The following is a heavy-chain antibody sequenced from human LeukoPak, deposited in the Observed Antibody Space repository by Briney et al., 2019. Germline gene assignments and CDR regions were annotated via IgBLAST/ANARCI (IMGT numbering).Heavy chain of an antibody. Sequence: SETLSLTCTVSSGSINSYYWGWVRQPPGKGLEWIGRIYTTGTTHYNPSLKSRLTMSIDTSTNQFSLNLRSVTAADTAVYYCGRQGYTPSYYFLDFWSQGTLVAVS. CDR1: SGSINSYY. J-gene: IGHJ4*02. CDR2: IYTTGTT. V-gene: IGHV4-4*07. D-gene: IGHD1-26*01. CDR3: GRQGYTPSYYFLDF.